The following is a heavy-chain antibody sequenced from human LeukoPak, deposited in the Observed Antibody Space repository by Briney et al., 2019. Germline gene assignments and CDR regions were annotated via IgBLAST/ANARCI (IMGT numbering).Heavy chain of an antibody. CDR3: ARVPLEFCSSTSCYRYYYIDV. CDR2: IYSGGRT. J-gene: IGHJ6*03. D-gene: IGHD2-2*02. V-gene: IGHV3-53*01. Sequence: GGSLRLSCAASGFTVSSNYMSWVRQAPRKGLEWVSVIYSGGRTYYADSVKGRFTISMDNSKNTLYLQMNSLRAEDTAVYYCARVPLEFCSSTSCYRYYYIDVWGKGTTVTVSS. CDR1: GFTVSSNY.